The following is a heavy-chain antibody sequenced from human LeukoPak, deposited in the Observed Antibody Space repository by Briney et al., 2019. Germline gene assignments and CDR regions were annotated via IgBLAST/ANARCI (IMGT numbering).Heavy chain of an antibody. Sequence: GGSLRLSCAASGFTFSSYGMSWVRQAPGKGLEWVSAISGSGGSTYYADSVKGRFTISRDNSKNTLYLQMNSLRAEDTAVYYCAKDTSNGIIVVVPAAMGYWGQGTLVTVSS. CDR3: AKDTSNGIIVVVPAAMGY. D-gene: IGHD2-2*01. J-gene: IGHJ4*02. CDR2: ISGSGGST. CDR1: GFTFSSYG. V-gene: IGHV3-23*01.